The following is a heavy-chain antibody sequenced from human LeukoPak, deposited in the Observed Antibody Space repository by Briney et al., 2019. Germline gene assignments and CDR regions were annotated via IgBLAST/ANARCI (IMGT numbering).Heavy chain of an antibody. D-gene: IGHD3/OR15-3a*01. J-gene: IGHJ4*02. CDR3: ANSEASWTSFLDY. V-gene: IGHV3-30*18. Sequence: GGSLRLSCAASGFTFSSYGMHWVRQAPGKGLEWVAVISYDGSNKYYADSVKGRFTISRDNSKNTLYLQMNSLRAEDTAVYYCANSEASWTSFLDYWGQGTLVTVSS. CDR2: ISYDGSNK. CDR1: GFTFSSYG.